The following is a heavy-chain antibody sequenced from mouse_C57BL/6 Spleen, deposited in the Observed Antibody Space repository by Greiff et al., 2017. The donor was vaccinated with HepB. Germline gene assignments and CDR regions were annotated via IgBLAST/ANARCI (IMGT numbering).Heavy chain of an antibody. Sequence: VKLQQPGAELVMPGASVKLSCKASGYTFTSYWMHWVKQRPGQGLEWIGEIDPSDSYTNYNQKFKGKSTLTVDKSSSTAYMQLSSLTSEDSAVYYCARNQITTVSGDYFDYWGQGTTLTVSS. CDR1: GYTFTSYW. J-gene: IGHJ2*01. CDR2: IDPSDSYT. CDR3: ARNQITTVSGDYFDY. V-gene: IGHV1-69*01. D-gene: IGHD1-1*01.